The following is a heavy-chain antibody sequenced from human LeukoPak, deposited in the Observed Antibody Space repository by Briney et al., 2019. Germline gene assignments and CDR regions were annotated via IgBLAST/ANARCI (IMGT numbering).Heavy chain of an antibody. CDR1: GFTFSSYA. J-gene: IGHJ4*02. D-gene: IGHD5-12*01. Sequence: PGGSLRLSCAASGFTFSSYAMSWVRQAPGKGLEWVSGVSGSGGSTYYADSVKGRFTISRDNSKNTLYLQMNSLRAEDTAVYYCAKDLDIVATITGKGGQGTLVTVSS. CDR2: VSGSGGST. CDR3: AKDLDIVATITGK. V-gene: IGHV3-23*01.